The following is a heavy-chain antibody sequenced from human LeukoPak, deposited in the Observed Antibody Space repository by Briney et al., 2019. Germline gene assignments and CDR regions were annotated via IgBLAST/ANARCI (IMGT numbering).Heavy chain of an antibody. CDR3: ARIRRDGYNYFDY. CDR2: IYYSGST. CDR1: GGSISSSSYY. D-gene: IGHD5-24*01. V-gene: IGHV4-39*01. J-gene: IGHJ4*02. Sequence: PPETLSLTCTVSGGSISSSSYYWGWIRQPPGKGLEWIGSIYYSGSTYYNPSLKSRVTISVDTSKNQFSLKLSSVTAADTAVYYCARIRRDGYNYFDYWGQGTLVTVSS.